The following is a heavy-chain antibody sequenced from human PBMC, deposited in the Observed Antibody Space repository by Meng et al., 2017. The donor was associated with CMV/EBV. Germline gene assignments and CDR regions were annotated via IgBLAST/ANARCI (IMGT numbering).Heavy chain of an antibody. CDR2: IYYSGST. Sequence: GSLRLSCTVSGGSVSSGSYYWSWIRQPPGKGLEWIGYIYYSGSTNYNPSLKSRVTISVDTSTNQFSLKLSSVTAADTAVYYCARLLLAGDAFDIWGQGTMVTVSS. D-gene: IGHD3-3*02. V-gene: IGHV4-61*01. CDR1: GGSVSSGSYY. CDR3: ARLLLAGDAFDI. J-gene: IGHJ3*02.